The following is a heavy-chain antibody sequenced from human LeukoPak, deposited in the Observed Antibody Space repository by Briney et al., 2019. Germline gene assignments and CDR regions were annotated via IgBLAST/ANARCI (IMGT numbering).Heavy chain of an antibody. CDR1: GFTFSNYA. J-gene: IGHJ4*02. Sequence: PGRSLRLSCAASGFTFSNYALHWVRQAPGKGLEWVAVISYDGSNKFYADSVKGRFTISRDNAKNSLYLQMNSLRAEDTAAYYCARDVVVVAAADSNFDYWGQGTLVTVSS. CDR2: ISYDGSNK. D-gene: IGHD2-15*01. CDR3: ARDVVVVAAADSNFDY. V-gene: IGHV3-30*04.